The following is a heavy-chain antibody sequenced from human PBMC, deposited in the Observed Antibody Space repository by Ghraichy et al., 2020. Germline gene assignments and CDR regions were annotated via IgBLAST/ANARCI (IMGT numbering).Heavy chain of an antibody. D-gene: IGHD5-18*01. V-gene: IGHV4-34*01. CDR2: INHSGST. Sequence: SETLSLTCAVYGGSFSGYYWSWIRQPPGKGLEWIGEINHSGSTNYNPSLKSRVTISVDTSKNQFSLKLSSVTAADTAVYYCARGSRGYSYGLYYYYGMDVWGQGTTVTVSS. CDR3: ARGSRGYSYGLYYYYGMDV. CDR1: GGSFSGYY. J-gene: IGHJ6*02.